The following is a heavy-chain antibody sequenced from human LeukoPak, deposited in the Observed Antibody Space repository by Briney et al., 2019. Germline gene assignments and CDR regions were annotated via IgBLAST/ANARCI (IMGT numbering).Heavy chain of an antibody. J-gene: IGHJ4*02. CDR2: IRPNLGKP. Sequence: SLKVSCKASGGTFSRYAISWVRQAPGHRLEWMDRIRPNLGKPNYAQQFQGRVTITADKSTNTAYIELSSLRSEDTAVSYCARHRYYDGSYYFDYWGQGTLVTVSS. D-gene: IGHD3-22*01. V-gene: IGHV1-69*04. CDR3: ARHRYYDGSYYFDY. CDR1: GGTFSRYA.